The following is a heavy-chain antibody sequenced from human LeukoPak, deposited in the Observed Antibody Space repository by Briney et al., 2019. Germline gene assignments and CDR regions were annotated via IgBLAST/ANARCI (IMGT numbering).Heavy chain of an antibody. D-gene: IGHD1-26*01. Sequence: GGSLRLSCAASGFTFSSYSMNWVRQAPGKGLEWVAVISYDGSNKYYADSVKGRFTISRDNARNSLYLQMNSLRAEDTAVYYCARDVKGRWELLGSHDYWGQGTLVTVSS. CDR2: ISYDGSNK. J-gene: IGHJ4*02. CDR1: GFTFSSYS. CDR3: ARDVKGRWELLGSHDY. V-gene: IGHV3-30*03.